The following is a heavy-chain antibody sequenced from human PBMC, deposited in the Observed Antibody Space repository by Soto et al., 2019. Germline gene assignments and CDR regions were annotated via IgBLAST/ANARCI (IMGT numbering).Heavy chain of an antibody. V-gene: IGHV1-18*01. J-gene: IGHJ6*02. CDR1: GYTFTSYG. CDR3: ARVASGTYYYYGMDV. D-gene: IGHD1-7*01. Sequence: QVQLVQSGAEVKKPGASVKVSCKASGYTFTSYGISWVRQAPGQGLEWMGWISAYNGNTNYAQKFQGRVTITRDTSASTAYMELSSLRSEDTAVYYCARVASGTYYYYGMDVWGQGTTVTVSS. CDR2: ISAYNGNT.